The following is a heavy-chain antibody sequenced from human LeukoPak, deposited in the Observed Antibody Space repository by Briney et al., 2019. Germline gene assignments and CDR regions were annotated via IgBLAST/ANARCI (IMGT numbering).Heavy chain of an antibody. V-gene: IGHV4-34*01. CDR1: GVSFSGYY. D-gene: IGHD1-26*01. J-gene: IGHJ3*02. CDR2: INHSGST. Sequence: PSESLCLTCAVSGVSFSGYYWSWIRQPPGKGLEWAWEINHSGSTNYNPSLKSRVIISLDTSKNKFSLKLSSVTAAETAVYYCARHKKGGTYYDAFDIWGQGTMVTVSS. CDR3: ARHKKGGTYYDAFDI.